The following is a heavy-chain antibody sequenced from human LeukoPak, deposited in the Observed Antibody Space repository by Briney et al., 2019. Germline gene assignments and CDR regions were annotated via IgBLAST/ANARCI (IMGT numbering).Heavy chain of an antibody. Sequence: XGSLRLSCAASGFTFSSYSMNWVRQAPGKGLEGVSYISSSSSTIYYADSVKGRFTISRDNAKNSLYLQMNSLRAEDTAVYYCASHPTVVAYYYGMDVWGQGTTVTVSS. V-gene: IGHV3-48*01. D-gene: IGHD2-15*01. CDR2: ISSSSSTI. CDR3: ASHPTVVAYYYGMDV. CDR1: GFTFSSYS. J-gene: IGHJ6*02.